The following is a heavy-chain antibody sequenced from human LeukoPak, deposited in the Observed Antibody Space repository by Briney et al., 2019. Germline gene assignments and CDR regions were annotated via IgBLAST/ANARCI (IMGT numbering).Heavy chain of an antibody. CDR3: ARENSGYDTYYYYYMDV. CDR2: ISAYNGNT. CDR1: GYTFTSYG. J-gene: IGHJ6*03. D-gene: IGHD5-12*01. V-gene: IGHV1-18*01. Sequence: ASVKVSCKASGYTFTSYGISWVRQAPGQGLEWMGWISAYNGNTNYAQKLQGRVTMTTDTSTSTAYMELRSLRSDDTAVYYCARENSGYDTYYYYYMDVWGKGTTVTISS.